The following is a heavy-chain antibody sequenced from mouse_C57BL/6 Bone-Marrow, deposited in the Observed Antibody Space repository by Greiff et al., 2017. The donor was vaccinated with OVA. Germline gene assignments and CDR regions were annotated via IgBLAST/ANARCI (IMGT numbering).Heavy chain of an antibody. CDR3: ARGGSDYFDY. D-gene: IGHD1-1*01. J-gene: IGHJ2*01. CDR2: ISNGGGSN. CDR1: GFTFSDYY. V-gene: IGHV5-12*01. Sequence: EVKLMESGGGLVQPGGSLKLSCAASGFTFSDYYMYWVRQTPEKRLEWVAYISNGGGSNYYPDTVKGRFTISRDNAKNTLYLQMSRLKSEDTAMYYCARGGSDYFDYWGQGTTLTVSS.